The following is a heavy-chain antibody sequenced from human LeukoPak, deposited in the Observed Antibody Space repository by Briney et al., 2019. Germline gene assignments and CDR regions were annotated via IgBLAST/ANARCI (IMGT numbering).Heavy chain of an antibody. V-gene: IGHV3-30*01. D-gene: IGHD6-13*01. CDR3: ARDRAAAGTRWFDP. CDR2: ISYDGSNK. J-gene: IGHJ5*02. CDR1: GFTFSSYA. Sequence: GRSLILFCAASGFTFSSYALHWVRQALGKGLEWVAVISYDGSNKYYADSVKGRFTISRDNSKNTLYLQMNSLRAEDTAVYYCARDRAAAGTRWFDPWGQGTLVTVSS.